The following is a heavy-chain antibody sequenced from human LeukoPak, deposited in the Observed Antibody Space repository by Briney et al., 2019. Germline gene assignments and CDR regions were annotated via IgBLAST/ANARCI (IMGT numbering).Heavy chain of an antibody. CDR2: IYFSGTT. CDR1: GGSIGSDY. Sequence: SETLSLTCTVSGGSIGSDYWSWIRQPPGKGLEWIGYIYFSGTTKYNPSLESRVTISVDTSKDQFSLKLSSVTAADTAVYYCARRRAEGGSNGHYNWFDPWGQGILVTVSS. V-gene: IGHV4-59*08. D-gene: IGHD6-13*01. CDR3: ARRRAEGGSNGHYNWFDP. J-gene: IGHJ5*02.